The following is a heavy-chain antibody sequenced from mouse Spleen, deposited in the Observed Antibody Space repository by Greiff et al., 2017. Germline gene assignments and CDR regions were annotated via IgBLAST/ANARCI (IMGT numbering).Heavy chain of an antibody. Sequence: EVQLVESGGGLVKPGGSLKLSCAASGFTFSSYTMSWVRQTPEKRLEWVATISGGGGNTYYPDSVKGRFTISRDNAKNTLYLQMSSLRSEDTALYYCARWDGNYAWFAYWGQGTLVTVSA. CDR3: ARWDGNYAWFAY. J-gene: IGHJ3*01. CDR2: ISGGGGNT. V-gene: IGHV5-9*01. CDR1: GFTFSSYT. D-gene: IGHD2-1*01.